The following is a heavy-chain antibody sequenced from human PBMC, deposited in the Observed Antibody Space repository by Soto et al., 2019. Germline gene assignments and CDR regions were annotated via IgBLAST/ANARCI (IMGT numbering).Heavy chain of an antibody. J-gene: IGHJ6*02. CDR3: ARDTGIAAAGTVMDV. Sequence: SVKVSCKASGGTFSSYGISCARQAPGQGLEWMGGIIPIFGTPNYAQKFQGRVTITADESTSTAYVELTSLRSEDTAVYYCARDTGIAAAGTVMDVWGQGTTVTVSS. CDR2: IIPIFGTP. V-gene: IGHV1-69*13. D-gene: IGHD6-13*01. CDR1: GGTFSSYG.